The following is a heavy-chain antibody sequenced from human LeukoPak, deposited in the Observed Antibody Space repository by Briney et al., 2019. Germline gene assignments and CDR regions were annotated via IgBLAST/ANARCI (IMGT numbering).Heavy chain of an antibody. CDR2: ISGDGNIA. J-gene: IGHJ3*02. CDR3: AKEIDTLGTNAFDI. D-gene: IGHD2-15*01. Sequence: GGSLRLSCAASGFIFDDYAMHWVRQAPGKGLEWVSLISGDGNIAYYADSVKGRITISRDNSKNSLYLQMSSLRTEDTALYYCAKEIDTLGTNAFDIWGQGTIVTVSS. CDR1: GFIFDDYA. V-gene: IGHV3-43*02.